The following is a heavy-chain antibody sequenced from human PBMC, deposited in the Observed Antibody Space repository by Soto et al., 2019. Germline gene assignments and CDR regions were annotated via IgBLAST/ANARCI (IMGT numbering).Heavy chain of an antibody. CDR2: ISSMSDYK. D-gene: IGHD6-13*01. Sequence: GGSLRLYCAASGFTFNNYAMNWVRQAPGKGLEWVSSISSMSDYKYYADSVKGRFTISRDNANNSLFLQMNSLRAEDTAVYYCANTLIAAARTDYWGQGTLVTVSS. V-gene: IGHV3-21*04. CDR3: ANTLIAAARTDY. CDR1: GFTFNNYA. J-gene: IGHJ4*02.